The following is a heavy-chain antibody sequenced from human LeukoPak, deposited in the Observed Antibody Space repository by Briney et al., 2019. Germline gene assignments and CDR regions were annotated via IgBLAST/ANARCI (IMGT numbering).Heavy chain of an antibody. J-gene: IGHJ6*02. CDR3: ARGGYSYGSPTYYYYGMDV. CDR2: ISSSSSTI. CDR1: GFTFSSYS. V-gene: IGHV3-48*04. D-gene: IGHD5-18*01. Sequence: TGGSLRLSCAASGFTFSSYSMNWVRQAPGKGLEWVSYISSSSSTIYYADSVKGRFTNSRDNAKNSLYLQMNSLRAEDTAVYYCARGGYSYGSPTYYYYGMDVWGQGTTVTVS.